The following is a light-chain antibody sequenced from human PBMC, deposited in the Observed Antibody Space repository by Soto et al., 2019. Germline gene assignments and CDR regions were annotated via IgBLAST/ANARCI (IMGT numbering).Light chain of an antibody. CDR3: CSYAVTFYV. Sequence: QSVLTQPRSVSGSHGQSVTISCTGTSTDVGASNNVSWYQQLPGRAPKLMIYDVSERPPGVPDRFSGSKSGNTASLTISGLQADDEADYYCCSYAVTFYVFGTGTKVTVL. CDR1: STDVGASNN. J-gene: IGLJ1*01. V-gene: IGLV2-11*01. CDR2: DVS.